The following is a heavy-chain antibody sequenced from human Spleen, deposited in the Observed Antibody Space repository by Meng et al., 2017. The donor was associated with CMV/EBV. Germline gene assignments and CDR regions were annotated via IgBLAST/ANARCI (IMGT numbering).Heavy chain of an antibody. CDR2: INHSGST. CDR3: ARGGRGLTSPYSNYGGWFDP. CDR1: GGSFIGYY. J-gene: IGHJ5*02. D-gene: IGHD4-11*01. V-gene: IGHV4-34*01. Sequence: QGQLPQGGAGLFKPSATLSLPCAVYGGSFIGYYWSWIRQPPGKGLEWIGEINHSGSTNYNPSLKSRVTISVDTSKNQFSLKLSSVTAADTAVYYCARGGRGLTSPYSNYGGWFDPWGQGTLVTVSS.